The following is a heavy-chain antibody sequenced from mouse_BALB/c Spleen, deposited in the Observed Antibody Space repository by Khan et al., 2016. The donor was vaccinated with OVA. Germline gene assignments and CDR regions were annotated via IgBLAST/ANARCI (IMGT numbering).Heavy chain of an antibody. Sequence: VELVESGPELVKPGASVRISCKASGYTFTSYYIHWVKQRPGQGLEWIGWIYPGNVNTDYNEKFKGKATLTADKSSSTAYMQVSSLTSEDSAVYFCARWGGNYPSYAMDYWGQGTSVTVSS. CDR3: ARWGGNYPSYAMDY. CDR2: IYPGNVNT. D-gene: IGHD2-1*01. V-gene: IGHV1S56*01. J-gene: IGHJ4*01. CDR1: GYTFTSYY.